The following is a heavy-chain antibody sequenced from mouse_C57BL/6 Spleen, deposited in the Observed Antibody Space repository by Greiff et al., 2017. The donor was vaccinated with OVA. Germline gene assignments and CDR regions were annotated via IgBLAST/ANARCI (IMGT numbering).Heavy chain of an antibody. Sequence: QVQLKQSGAELVKPGASVKISCKASGYAFSSYWMNWVKQRPGKGLEWIGQIYPGDGDTNYNGKFKGKATLTADKSSSTAYMQLSSLTSEDSAVYFCATLYYYGSSGYYAMDYWGQGTSVTVSS. CDR2: IYPGDGDT. J-gene: IGHJ4*01. CDR1: GYAFSSYW. V-gene: IGHV1-80*01. D-gene: IGHD1-1*01. CDR3: ATLYYYGSSGYYAMDY.